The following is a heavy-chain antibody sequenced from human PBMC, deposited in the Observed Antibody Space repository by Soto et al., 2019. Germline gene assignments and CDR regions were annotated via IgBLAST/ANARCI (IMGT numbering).Heavy chain of an antibody. V-gene: IGHV1-2*02. J-gene: IGHJ5*02. CDR1: GYTFTGYH. D-gene: IGHD1-1*01. CDR3: AREWAPAGGNWNDAYNWFDP. CDR2: INPNSGGT. Sequence: QVLLVQSGAEVKKPGASVKVSCKSSGYTFTGYHMHWVRQAPGQGLEWIGWINPNSGGTNDAQRCQGRITMTRDPSVSTAYMELSSLRSDDTAIYYCAREWAPAGGNWNDAYNWFDPWGQGTLVTVSS.